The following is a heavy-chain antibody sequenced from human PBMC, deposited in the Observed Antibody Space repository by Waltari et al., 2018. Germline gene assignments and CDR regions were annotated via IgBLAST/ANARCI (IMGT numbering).Heavy chain of an antibody. J-gene: IGHJ6*02. CDR3: ARDGLFTIFGVVTRVRTSAMDYYYGMDV. V-gene: IGHV1-69*01. Sequence: SSVKVSCKASGGTFSSYAISWVRQAPGQGLEWMGGIIPIFGTANYAQKFQGRVTITADESTSTAYMELSSLRSEDTAVYYCARDGLFTIFGVVTRVRTSAMDYYYGMDVWGQGTTVTVSS. CDR2: IIPIFGTA. D-gene: IGHD3-3*01. CDR1: GGTFSSYA.